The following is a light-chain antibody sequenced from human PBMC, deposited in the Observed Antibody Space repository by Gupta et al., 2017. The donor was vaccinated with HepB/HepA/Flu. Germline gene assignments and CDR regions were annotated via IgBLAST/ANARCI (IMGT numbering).Light chain of an antibody. Sequence: AVLTRPALTVGAPAQSIPTSCTGTSSDGGGYNYVSWYQQHPGKAPKLMICDVSNRPSGVSNRISGSKSGNAASLTISGLQAEDEADYYCSSYTSSSTVVFGGGTKLTVL. CDR2: DVS. CDR1: SSDGGGYNY. J-gene: IGLJ2*01. V-gene: IGLV2-14*01. CDR3: SSYTSSSTVV.